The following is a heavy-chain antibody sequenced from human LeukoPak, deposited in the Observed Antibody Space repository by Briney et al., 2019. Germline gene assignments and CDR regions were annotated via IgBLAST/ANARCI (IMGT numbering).Heavy chain of an antibody. J-gene: IGHJ1*01. CDR1: GFTFSSYW. V-gene: IGHV3-74*01. CDR2: ISPDGSSA. D-gene: IGHD6-13*01. CDR3: ARITSEYSSSWYSEYFQH. Sequence: GGSLRLSCAASGFTFSSYWMHWVRQAPGKGLVWVSRISPDGSSALYADSVKGRFTISRDISKNTLYLQMNSLRAEDTAVYYCARITSEYSSSWYSEYFQHWGQGTLVTVSS.